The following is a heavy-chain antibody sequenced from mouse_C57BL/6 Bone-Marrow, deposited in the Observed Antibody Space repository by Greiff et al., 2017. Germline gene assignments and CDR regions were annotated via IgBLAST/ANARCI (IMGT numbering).Heavy chain of an antibody. CDR2: SRNKANDYTT. CDR3: AREASNWDGNWYFDV. CDR1: GFTFSDFY. J-gene: IGHJ1*03. V-gene: IGHV7-1*01. Sequence: EVQGVESGGGLVQSGRSLRLSCATSGFTFSDFYMEWVRQAPGKGLEWIAASRNKANDYTTEYSASVKGRFIVSRDTSQSILYLQMKALRAEDTAIYYCAREASNWDGNWYFDVWGTGTTVTVSS. D-gene: IGHD4-1*02.